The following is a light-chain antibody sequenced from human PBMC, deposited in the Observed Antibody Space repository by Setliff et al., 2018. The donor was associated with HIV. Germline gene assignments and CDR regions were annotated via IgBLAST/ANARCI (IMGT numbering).Light chain of an antibody. CDR1: SSDVGGYNY. CDR2: DVS. J-gene: IGLJ1*01. CDR3: ASYAGTYTYV. V-gene: IGLV2-11*01. Sequence: QSVLTQPASVSGSPGQSITISCTGTSSDVGGYNYASWLQQHPGRAPRLIMYDVSRRPSGVPDRFSGSKSGNTASLTISGLQPEDEATYYCASYAGTYTYVFGTGTKVTVL.